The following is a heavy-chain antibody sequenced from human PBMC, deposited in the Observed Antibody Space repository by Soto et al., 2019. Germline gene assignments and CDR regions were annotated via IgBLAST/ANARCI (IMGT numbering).Heavy chain of an antibody. CDR3: ARGFGRFNY. J-gene: IGHJ4*02. D-gene: IGHD3-10*01. CDR1: GFTFNDFE. CDR2: IDGSGTTK. Sequence: EVQLLESGGGLVQPGGSLRLSCGVSGFTFNDFEMNWVRQAPGKGLEWLAYIDGSGTTKKYADSVRGRFTISRDNPNNSLFLQMSSLRAADTALYYCARGFGRFNYWGPGPLVSVSS. V-gene: IGHV3-48*03.